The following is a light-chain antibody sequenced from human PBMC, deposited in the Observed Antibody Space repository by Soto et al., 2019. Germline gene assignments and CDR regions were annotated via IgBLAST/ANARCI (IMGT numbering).Light chain of an antibody. CDR3: QQYGNSLT. V-gene: IGKV3-20*01. CDR2: GGS. CDR1: QAVSSGS. J-gene: IGKJ4*01. Sequence: EIVLTQSPGTLSLSPGERATLACRASQAVSSGSLAWYQQKSGRAPRLVIYGGSRATGIPDRFSVGGSGTDFRLTISRLEPEDFALSFCQQYGNSLTFGGGTKVDIK.